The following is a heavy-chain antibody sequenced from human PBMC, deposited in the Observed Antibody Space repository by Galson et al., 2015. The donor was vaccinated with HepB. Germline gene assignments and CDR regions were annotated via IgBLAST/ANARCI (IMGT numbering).Heavy chain of an antibody. CDR2: INPSGGST. Sequence: SVKVSCKPSGYTYTSYYMHWVRQAPGQGLEWMGTINPSGGSTSYAQKLQGRVTMTRDTSTSTVYMELSSLRSEDTAVYYCARSPREGSGSYADWGQGTLVTVSS. V-gene: IGHV1-46*04. CDR1: GYTYTSYY. D-gene: IGHD3-10*01. J-gene: IGHJ4*02. CDR3: ARSPREGSGSYAD.